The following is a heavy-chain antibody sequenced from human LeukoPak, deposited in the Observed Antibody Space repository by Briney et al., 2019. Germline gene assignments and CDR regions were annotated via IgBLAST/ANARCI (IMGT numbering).Heavy chain of an antibody. J-gene: IGHJ4*02. CDR1: GGSISSGSYY. Sequence: PSATLSLTCTVSGGSISSGSYYWSWIRQPPGKGLEWIGYIYYSGSTNYNPSLKSRVTISVDTSKNQFSLKLSSVTAADTAVYYCARGNDYSFDYWGQGTLVTVSS. CDR3: ARGNDYSFDY. D-gene: IGHD4-11*01. CDR2: IYYSGST. V-gene: IGHV4-61*01.